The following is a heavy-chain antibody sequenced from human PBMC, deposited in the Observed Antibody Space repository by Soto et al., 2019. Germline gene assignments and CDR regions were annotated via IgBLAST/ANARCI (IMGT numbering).Heavy chain of an antibody. CDR3: ARDQSGYCSSTSCYSWGYYGMDV. D-gene: IGHD2-2*03. V-gene: IGHV4-59*01. CDR2: IYYSGST. Sequence: KPSETLSLTCTVSGGSISSYYWSWIRQPPGKGLEWIGYIYYSGSTNYNPSLKSRVTISVDTSKNQFSLKLSSVTAADTAVYYCARDQSGYCSSTSCYSWGYYGMDVWGQGTTVTVSS. J-gene: IGHJ6*02. CDR1: GGSISSYY.